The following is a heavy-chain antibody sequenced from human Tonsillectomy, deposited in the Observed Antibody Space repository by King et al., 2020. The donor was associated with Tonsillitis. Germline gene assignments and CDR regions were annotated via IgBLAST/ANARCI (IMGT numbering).Heavy chain of an antibody. CDR3: AGDLGGSGWGGPRVYYFAY. J-gene: IGHJ4*02. Sequence: VQLVESGGGLVQPGGSLSLSFAASGFSFSGYAMSWFRKAPGKGLEWVSALSGSGDSTKYADSVKGRFTTSRDNSKNTLDLQMNSLRAEDTAIYYCAGDLGGSGWGGPRVYYFAYWGQGTLATVSS. CDR1: GFSFSGYA. V-gene: IGHV3-23*04. D-gene: IGHD6-19*01. CDR2: LSGSGDST.